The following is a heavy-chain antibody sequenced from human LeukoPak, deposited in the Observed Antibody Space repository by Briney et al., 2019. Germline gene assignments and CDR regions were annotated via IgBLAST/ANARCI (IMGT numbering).Heavy chain of an antibody. CDR1: GFTFSSYS. CDR2: ISSSSSTI. D-gene: IGHD3-3*01. J-gene: IGHJ4*02. CDR3: ARDQVGDSYDFWSGYYTPNYFDY. Sequence: GGSLRLSCAASGFTFSSYSMNWVRQAPGKGLEGVSYISSSSSTIYYADSVKGRFTISRDNAKNSLYLQINSLRAEDTAVYYCARDQVGDSYDFWSGYYTPNYFDYWGQGTLVTVSS. V-gene: IGHV3-48*01.